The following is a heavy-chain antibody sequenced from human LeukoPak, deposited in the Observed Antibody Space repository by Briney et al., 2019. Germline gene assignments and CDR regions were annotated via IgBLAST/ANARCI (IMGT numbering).Heavy chain of an antibody. J-gene: IGHJ4*02. CDR3: ARDMNSGWSVGWVY. V-gene: IGHV4-59*12. CDR1: GGSISSYY. Sequence: KPSETLSLTCTVSGGSISSYYWSWIRQPPGKGLEWIGYIYYSGSTNYNPSLKSRVTISVDTSKNQFSLKLSSVTAADTAVYYCARDMNSGWSVGWVYWGQGTLVTVSS. CDR2: IYYSGST. D-gene: IGHD6-19*01.